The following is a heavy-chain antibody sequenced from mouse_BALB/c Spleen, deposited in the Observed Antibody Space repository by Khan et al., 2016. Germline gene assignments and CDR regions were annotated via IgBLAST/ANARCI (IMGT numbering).Heavy chain of an antibody. Sequence: VRLQQSGAELVKPGASVKLSCTASGFNIKDTYMHWVKQRPEQGLEWIGRIDPANGNTKYDPKFQGKATITADTSSNTAYLQLSILTSEDTAVYYWARSPYDYDVGFAYWGQGTLVTVSA. CDR2: IDPANGNT. J-gene: IGHJ3*01. V-gene: IGHV14-3*02. D-gene: IGHD2-4*01. CDR3: ARSPYDYDVGFAY. CDR1: GFNIKDTY.